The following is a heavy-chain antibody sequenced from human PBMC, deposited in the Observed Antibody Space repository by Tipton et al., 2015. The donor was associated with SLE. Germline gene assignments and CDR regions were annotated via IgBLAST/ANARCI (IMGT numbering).Heavy chain of an antibody. J-gene: IGHJ3*02. CDR2: INHSGST. CDR3: AKVKTVTTSAIDI. V-gene: IGHV4-34*01. CDR1: GGSFSGYY. D-gene: IGHD1-7*01. Sequence: LRLSCAVYGGSFSGYYWSWIRQPPGKGLEWIGEINHSGSTNYNPSLKSRVTISVDTSKNQFSLKLSSVTAADTAVYYCAKVKTVTTSAIDIWGQGTMVTVSS.